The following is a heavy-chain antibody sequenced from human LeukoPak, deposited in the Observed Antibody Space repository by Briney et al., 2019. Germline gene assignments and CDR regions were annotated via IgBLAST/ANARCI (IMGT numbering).Heavy chain of an antibody. CDR3: ARDRGGSYSIDY. V-gene: IGHV1-46*01. CDR2: INCGDGYT. D-gene: IGHD3-16*01. J-gene: IGHJ4*02. Sequence: GASVKVSCKASGYTFTSSHAHWVRQAPGQGLEWMGLINCGDGYTNYAQKFQGRVSVTADTSSSTLYMELRSLRTEDTAIYYCARDRGGSYSIDYWGQGTLVTVSS. CDR1: GYTFTSSH.